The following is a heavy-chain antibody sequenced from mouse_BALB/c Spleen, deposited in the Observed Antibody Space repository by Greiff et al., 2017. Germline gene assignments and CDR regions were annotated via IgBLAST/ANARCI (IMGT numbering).Heavy chain of an antibody. CDR3: ARDRGGYGMDY. D-gene: IGHD1-2*01. J-gene: IGHJ4*01. CDR1: GFSLTSYG. Sequence: VKVVESGPGLVAPSQSLSITCTVSGFSLTSYGVHWVRQPPGKGLEWLGVIWAGGSTNYNSALMSRLSISKDNSKSQVFLKMNSLQTDDTAMYYCARDRGGYGMDYWGQGTSVTVSS. CDR2: IWAGGST. V-gene: IGHV2-9*02.